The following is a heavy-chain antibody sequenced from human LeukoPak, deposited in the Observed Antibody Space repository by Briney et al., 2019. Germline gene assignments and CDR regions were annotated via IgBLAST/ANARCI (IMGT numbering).Heavy chain of an antibody. CDR2: INSDGTGT. Sequence: QPGRSLRLSCAASGFTFSGYGIHWVRQAPGKGPVWVSRINSDGTGTMYADSVKGRFTISRDNAKNTLYLQMNSLRAEDTAVYYCAKHPAFDIWGQGTMVTVSS. CDR3: AKHPAFDI. V-gene: IGHV3-74*03. CDR1: GFTFSGYG. J-gene: IGHJ3*02.